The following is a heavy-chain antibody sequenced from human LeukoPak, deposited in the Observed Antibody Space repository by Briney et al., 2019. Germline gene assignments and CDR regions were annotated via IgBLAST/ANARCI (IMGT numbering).Heavy chain of an antibody. J-gene: IGHJ6*03. D-gene: IGHD4-23*01. V-gene: IGHV3-11*01. Sequence: GGALRLSCAASGFTFSDYYMSWIRQAPGKGLEWISYISSSGSTIYYADSVKGRFTISRDNAKNSLYLQMSSLRAEDTAVYYCARDLSGSNSNYYYMDVWGKGTTVTVSS. CDR3: ARDLSGSNSNYYYMDV. CDR2: ISSSGSTI. CDR1: GFTFSDYY.